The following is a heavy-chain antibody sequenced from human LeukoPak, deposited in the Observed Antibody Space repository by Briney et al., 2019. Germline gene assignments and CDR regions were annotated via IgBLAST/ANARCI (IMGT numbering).Heavy chain of an antibody. CDR1: GFTFSSYA. Sequence: EGSLRLSCAASGFTFSSYAMSWVRQAPGKGLESVSAISGSGGSTYYADSVKGRFTISRDNSKNTLYLQMNSLRAEDTAVYYCAKNYYDNSGFIGYWGQGTLVTVSS. CDR3: AKNYYDNSGFIGY. V-gene: IGHV3-23*01. D-gene: IGHD3-22*01. CDR2: ISGSGGST. J-gene: IGHJ4*02.